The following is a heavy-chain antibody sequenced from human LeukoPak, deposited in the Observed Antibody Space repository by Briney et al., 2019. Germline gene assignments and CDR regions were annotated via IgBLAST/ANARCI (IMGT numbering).Heavy chain of an antibody. V-gene: IGHV1-18*01. Sequence: GASVKVSCKASGYTFNNHDINWVRQAPGRGLEWMGWINTYSANTNYAQKLQGRVTMTTDTSTSTAYMELRSLRSDDTAVYYCARDVGFIVVVPAAMEPTYYYYMDVWGKGTTVTVSS. CDR1: GYTFNNHD. CDR3: ARDVGFIVVVPAAMEPTYYYYMDV. D-gene: IGHD2-2*01. CDR2: INTYSANT. J-gene: IGHJ6*03.